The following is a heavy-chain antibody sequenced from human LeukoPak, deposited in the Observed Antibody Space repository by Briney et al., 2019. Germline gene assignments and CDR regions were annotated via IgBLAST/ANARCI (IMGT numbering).Heavy chain of an antibody. CDR3: ARVRYSSSWYYFDY. CDR1: GYTFTSYE. Sequence: PLASVKVSCKASGYTFTSYEINWARQAPGQGLEWMGWMNPNSGNTGYAQKFQGRVTITRNTSISTVYMELSSLRSEDTAVYYCARVRYSSSWYYFDYWGQGTLVTVSS. D-gene: IGHD6-13*01. CDR2: MNPNSGNT. J-gene: IGHJ4*02. V-gene: IGHV1-8*03.